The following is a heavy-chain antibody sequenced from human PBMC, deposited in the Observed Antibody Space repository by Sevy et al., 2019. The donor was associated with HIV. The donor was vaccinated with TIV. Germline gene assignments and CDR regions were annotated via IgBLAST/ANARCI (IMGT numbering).Heavy chain of an antibody. CDR1: GFTFSDYY. D-gene: IGHD6-19*01. J-gene: IGHJ4*02. V-gene: IGHV3-72*01. Sequence: GESLKISCATSGFTFSDYYMDWVRQAPGKGQEWVGRIRNKPNIYTTEYAASVKGRFNISRDDSKNSLYLQMNSLKTEDTAVYYCARVTAVADLYFDYWGQGTLVTVSS. CDR3: ARVTAVADLYFDY. CDR2: IRNKPNIYTT.